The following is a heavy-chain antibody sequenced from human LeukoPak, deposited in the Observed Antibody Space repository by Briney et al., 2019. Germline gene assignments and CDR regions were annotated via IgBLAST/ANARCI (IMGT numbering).Heavy chain of an antibody. CDR1: GGSVNSDSYH. CDR2: IHYSGST. Sequence: SETLSLTCTVSGGSVNSDSYHWSWIRQPPGKGLEWIGYIHYSGSTIQKPSLKSRVTTSVDTSRNQFSLKLTSVTAADTAVYYCARDAGDYFDYWGQGTLVTVSS. V-gene: IGHV4-61*01. J-gene: IGHJ4*02. D-gene: IGHD1-26*01. CDR3: ARDAGDYFDY.